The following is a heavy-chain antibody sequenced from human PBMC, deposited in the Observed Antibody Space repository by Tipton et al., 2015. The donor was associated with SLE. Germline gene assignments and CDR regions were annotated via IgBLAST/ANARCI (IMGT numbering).Heavy chain of an antibody. CDR2: INHSGST. CDR3: ARDPSMREAFDI. V-gene: IGHV4-34*01. D-gene: IGHD2/OR15-2a*01. J-gene: IGHJ3*02. Sequence: TLSLTCAVYGGSFSGYYWSWIRQPPGKGLEWIGEINHSGSTNYNPSLKSRVTISVDTSKNQFTLKLSSVTAAETAVYYCARDPSMREAFDIWGQGTMVTVSS. CDR1: GGSFSGYY.